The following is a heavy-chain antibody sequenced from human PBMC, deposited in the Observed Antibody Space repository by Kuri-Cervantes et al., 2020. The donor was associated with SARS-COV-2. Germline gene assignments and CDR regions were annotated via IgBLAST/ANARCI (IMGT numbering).Heavy chain of an antibody. CDR3: AVQSVAAHYYYGMDV. D-gene: IGHD6-6*01. Sequence: GGSLRLSCAASGFNFSRTDMHWVRQAPGKGLEWVAVISHDGKNKKCIASGKGRFTISRDNSQNTLYLHMKSLRSEDTAVYYCAVQSVAAHYYYGMDVWGQGTTVTVSS. CDR1: GFNFSRTD. J-gene: IGHJ6*02. CDR2: ISHDGKNK. V-gene: IGHV3-30*03.